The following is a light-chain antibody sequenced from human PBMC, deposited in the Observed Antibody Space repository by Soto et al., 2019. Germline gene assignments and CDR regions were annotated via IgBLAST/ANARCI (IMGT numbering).Light chain of an antibody. Sequence: DIQMTQSPSTLSASVGDRVTITCRASQSISSWLAWYQQKPGKAPKLLIYKASSLESGVPSRFSGSGSGTEFTLTIRSLQPDDFATYYCQQYDSYSPLTFGGGTKVDI. J-gene: IGKJ4*01. CDR3: QQYDSYSPLT. CDR2: KAS. V-gene: IGKV1-5*03. CDR1: QSISSW.